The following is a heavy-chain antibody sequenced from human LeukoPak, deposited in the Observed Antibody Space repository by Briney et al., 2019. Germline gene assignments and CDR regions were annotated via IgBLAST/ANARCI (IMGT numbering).Heavy chain of an antibody. J-gene: IGHJ4*02. CDR3: GRGKSPAAVDD. Sequence: GGSLTLSCAASGFTLRSYGRHWVRQAPGKGLVWVSHINGDGSNVNYADSVKGRFTISRDNAKNTLYLQMNSLRVEDTALYYCGRGKSPAAVDDWGQGTLVTVPS. CDR2: INGDGSNV. D-gene: IGHD2-2*01. V-gene: IGHV3-74*01. CDR1: GFTLRSYG.